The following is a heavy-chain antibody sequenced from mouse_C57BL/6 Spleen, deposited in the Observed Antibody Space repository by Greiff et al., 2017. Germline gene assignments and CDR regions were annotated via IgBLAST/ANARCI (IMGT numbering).Heavy chain of an antibody. CDR3: ARSGSSVYAMDY. CDR1: GYTFTSYW. J-gene: IGHJ4*01. Sequence: QVQLQQPGAELVKPGASVKLSCKASGYTFTSYWMHWVKQRPGQGLEWIGMIHPNSGSTNYNEKFKSKATLTVDKSSSTAYMQLSSLTSEDSAVYYCARSGSSVYAMDYWGQGTSVTVSS. CDR2: IHPNSGST. D-gene: IGHD1-1*01. V-gene: IGHV1-64*01.